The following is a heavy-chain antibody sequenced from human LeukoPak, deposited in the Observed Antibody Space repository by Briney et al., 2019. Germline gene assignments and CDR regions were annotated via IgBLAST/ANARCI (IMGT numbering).Heavy chain of an antibody. CDR1: GYSISSGYY. CDR3: AREGNDYASLYYYYGMDV. Sequence: PSETLSLTCTVSGYSISSGYYWGWIRQPPGKGLEWIGSIYHSGSSYYNPSLKSRVTISVDTSKNQFSLKLSSVTAADTAVYYCAREGNDYASLYYYYGMDVWGQGTTVTVSS. J-gene: IGHJ6*02. CDR2: IYHSGSS. D-gene: IGHD4-17*01. V-gene: IGHV4-38-2*02.